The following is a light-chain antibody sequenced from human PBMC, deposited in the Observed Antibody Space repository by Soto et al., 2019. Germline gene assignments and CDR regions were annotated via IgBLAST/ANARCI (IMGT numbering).Light chain of an antibody. CDR1: QSVSSS. J-gene: IGKJ1*01. V-gene: IGKV3-15*01. CDR2: DTS. Sequence: EIVVTQSPATLSVSPRERVTLSCRASQSVSSSLAWYQQRPGQAPRLLIYDTSTRAAGIAARFSGSGSGTEFTLTISSLQSEDFAVYYCQQYVHWPPGTFGQGTKVDI. CDR3: QQYVHWPPGT.